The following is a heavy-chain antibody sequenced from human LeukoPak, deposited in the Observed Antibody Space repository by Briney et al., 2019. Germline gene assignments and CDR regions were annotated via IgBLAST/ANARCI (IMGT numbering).Heavy chain of an antibody. CDR2: ISSSSSTI. V-gene: IGHV3-48*01. D-gene: IGHD2-2*03. CDR3: ARVDIGYCSSTSCYDDAFDI. CDR1: GFTFSSYS. J-gene: IGHJ3*02. Sequence: GRSLRLSCAASGFTFSSYSTNWVSQAPGKGLEWVSYISSSSSTIYYADSVKGRFTISRENAKNSLYLQMNSLRAEDTAVYYCARVDIGYCSSTSCYDDAFDIWGQGTMVTVSS.